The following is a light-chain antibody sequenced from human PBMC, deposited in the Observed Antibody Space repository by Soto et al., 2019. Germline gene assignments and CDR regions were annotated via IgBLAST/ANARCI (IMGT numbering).Light chain of an antibody. CDR2: DVT. V-gene: IGLV2-14*01. Sequence: QCVLTQPASVSGSPGQSITISCTGTSSDIGAYNYVSWYQQHSGEAPKLLIYDVTNRPSGVSHRFSSPKSGNTASLTISGLQAEDEAIYYSNSYTTLSNRVFGTGTKVTVL. CDR1: SSDIGAYNY. CDR3: NSYTTLSNRV. J-gene: IGLJ1*01.